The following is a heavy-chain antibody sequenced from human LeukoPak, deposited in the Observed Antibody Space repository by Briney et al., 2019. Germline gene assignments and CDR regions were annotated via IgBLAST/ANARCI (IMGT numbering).Heavy chain of an antibody. D-gene: IGHD6-13*01. CDR1: GFTFSGSA. J-gene: IGHJ4*02. CDR3: TRLSGSSSIDY. Sequence: PGGSLKLSCAASGFTFSGSAMHWVRQAAGKGLEWVGRIRSKANSYATAYAASVKGRFTISRDDSKNTAYLQMNSLNTEDTAVYYCTRLSGSSSIDYWGQGTLVTVSS. V-gene: IGHV3-73*01. CDR2: IRSKANSYAT.